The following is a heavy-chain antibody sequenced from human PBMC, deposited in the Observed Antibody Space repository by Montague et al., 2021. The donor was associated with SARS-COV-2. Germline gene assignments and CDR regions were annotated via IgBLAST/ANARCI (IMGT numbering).Heavy chain of an antibody. Sequence: SETLSLTCSISGVSITSYYWSWVRQPAGKGLEWIGHIYAGGSTNYSPSLKSRVRLSIDNPKNQFSLKLKSLTAADTAVYYCVRDGGNWYYFDYWGQGALVTVSS. D-gene: IGHD3-16*01. J-gene: IGHJ4*02. CDR3: VRDGGNWYYFDY. V-gene: IGHV4-4*07. CDR2: IYAGGST. CDR1: GVSITSYY.